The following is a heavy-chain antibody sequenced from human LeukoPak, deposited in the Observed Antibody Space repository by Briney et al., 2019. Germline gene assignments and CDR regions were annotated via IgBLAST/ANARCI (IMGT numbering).Heavy chain of an antibody. V-gene: IGHV3-74*01. J-gene: IGHJ4*02. CDR3: ARGDGVIMKY. CDR2: IKTDGSST. CDR1: GDSW. Sequence: GGSLRLSCAGSGDSWMHWVRQVPGKGLVWVSRIKTDGSSTSYADSVKGRFTISNDNAENTLYLQMNSLRAEDTAVYYCARGDGVIMKYWGQGTLVTVSS. D-gene: IGHD3-10*01.